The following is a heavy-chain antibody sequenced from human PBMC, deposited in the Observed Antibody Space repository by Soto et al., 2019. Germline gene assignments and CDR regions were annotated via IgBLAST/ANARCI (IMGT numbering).Heavy chain of an antibody. CDR2: IYNSGTT. Sequence: QVQLQEPGPRLVEPSQTLSLTCTVSGRSISSGDYYWSWIRQSPGTGLEWIGHIYNSGTTYINPSLKSRVTISADISKNQFSLKVNSVTAADTAVYYCARGPAGDKVDYWGQGTLVTVSS. V-gene: IGHV4-30-4*01. D-gene: IGHD7-27*01. CDR3: ARGPAGDKVDY. J-gene: IGHJ4*02. CDR1: GRSISSGDYY.